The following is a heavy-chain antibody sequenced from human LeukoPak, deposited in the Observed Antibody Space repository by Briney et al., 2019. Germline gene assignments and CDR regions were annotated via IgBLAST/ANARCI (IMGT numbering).Heavy chain of an antibody. CDR1: GGSFSGYY. D-gene: IGHD5-24*01. CDR2: INHSGST. J-gene: IGHJ4*02. V-gene: IGHV4-34*01. CDR3: ASPGVEMAIDY. Sequence: SETLSLTCAVYGGSFSGYYWSWIRQPPGKGLEWIGEINHSGSTSYNPSLKSRVTISVDTSKNQFSLKLSSVTAADTAVYYCASPGVEMAIDYWGQGTLVTVSS.